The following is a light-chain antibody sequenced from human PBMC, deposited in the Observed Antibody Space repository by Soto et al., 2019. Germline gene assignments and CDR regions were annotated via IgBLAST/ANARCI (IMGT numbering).Light chain of an antibody. CDR3: QQYNSYPLT. CDR2: KAS. V-gene: IGKV1-5*03. J-gene: IGKJ1*01. CDR1: QSIDSW. Sequence: DIQMTHSPSTLSASVGDRVTITFRASQSIDSWLAWYQHKPGKAPKLLIFKASTLKSGVPSRFSGSGSGTEFTLTISSLQPDDFATYYCQQYNSYPLTFGQGTKVDIK.